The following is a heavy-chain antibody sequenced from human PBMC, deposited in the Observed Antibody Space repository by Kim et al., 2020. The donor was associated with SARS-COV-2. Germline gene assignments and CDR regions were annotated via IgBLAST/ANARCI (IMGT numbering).Heavy chain of an antibody. D-gene: IGHD3-22*01. Sequence: SETLSLTCTVSGGSISTSSYYWGWIRQPPGKGLEWIGNIYYSGNTYYNSSLKSRVTIFLDTSKNQFTLKLSSVTAADTAMYYCARALDYYDRSAYYDWGQGTLVTVSS. J-gene: IGHJ4*02. CDR2: IYYSGNT. CDR1: GGSISTSSYY. CDR3: ARALDYYDRSAYYD. V-gene: IGHV4-39*01.